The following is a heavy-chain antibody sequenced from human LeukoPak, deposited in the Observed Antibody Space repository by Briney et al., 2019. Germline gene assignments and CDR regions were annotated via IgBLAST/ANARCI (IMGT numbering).Heavy chain of an antibody. CDR1: GFTFSSYS. CDR3: ARSWERLRVVAATLSLQAPGDY. V-gene: IGHV3-21*01. D-gene: IGHD2-15*01. CDR2: ISSSSSYI. J-gene: IGHJ4*02. Sequence: GGSLRLSCAASGFTFSSYSMNWVRQAPGKGLEWVSSISSSSSYIYYADSVKGRFTISRDNAKNSLYLQMNSLRAEDTAVYYCARSWERLRVVAATLSLQAPGDYWGQGTLVTVSS.